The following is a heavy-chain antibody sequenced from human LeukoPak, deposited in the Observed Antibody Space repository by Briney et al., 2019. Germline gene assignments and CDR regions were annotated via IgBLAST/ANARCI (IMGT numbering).Heavy chain of an antibody. CDR1: GFTFSSYA. V-gene: IGHV3-30-3*01. CDR2: ISYDGSNK. CDR3: ARDITIFGLGYYMDV. D-gene: IGHD3-3*01. Sequence: PGGSLRLSCAASGFTFSSYAMHWVRQAPGKGLEWVAVISYDGSNKYYADSVKGRFTISRDNSKNTLYLQMNSLRAEDTAVYYCARDITIFGLGYYMDVWGKGTTVTVSS. J-gene: IGHJ6*03.